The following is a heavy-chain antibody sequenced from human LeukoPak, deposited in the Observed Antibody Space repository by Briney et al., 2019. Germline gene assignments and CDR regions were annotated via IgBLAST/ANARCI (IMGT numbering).Heavy chain of an antibody. CDR3: ARGVNYDILTGYIFDY. J-gene: IGHJ4*02. D-gene: IGHD3-9*01. CDR1: GGTFSSYA. V-gene: IGHV1-69*06. CDR2: IIPIFGTA. Sequence: SVKVSCKASGGTFSSYAISWVRQAPGQELEWMGGIIPIFGTANYAQKFQGRVTITADKSTSTAYMELSSLRSEDTAVYYCARGVNYDILTGYIFDYWGQGTLVTVSS.